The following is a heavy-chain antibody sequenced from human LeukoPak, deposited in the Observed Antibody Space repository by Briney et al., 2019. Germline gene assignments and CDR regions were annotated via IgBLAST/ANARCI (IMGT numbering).Heavy chain of an antibody. CDR1: GYTFTSYG. Sequence: GASVKVSCKASGYTFTSYGISWVRQAPGQGLEWMGVINPRGDSTTYAQKFQGRLTMTRDSSTSTIYMELSSLRSDDTAVYYCGREMLSYGDCIDYWGQGTLATVSS. D-gene: IGHD4-17*01. V-gene: IGHV1-46*01. CDR2: INPRGDST. J-gene: IGHJ4*02. CDR3: GREMLSYGDCIDY.